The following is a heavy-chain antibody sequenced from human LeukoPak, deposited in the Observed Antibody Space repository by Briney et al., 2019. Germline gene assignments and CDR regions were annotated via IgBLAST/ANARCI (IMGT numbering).Heavy chain of an antibody. J-gene: IGHJ4*02. D-gene: IGHD2-2*02. CDR3: ARDLLVVVPAAIPEVDY. Sequence: SETLSLTCTVSGGSISSSSYYWGWIRQPPGKGLEWMGSIYYSVSTYYNPSLKTRVTISVDTSKNQFSLKLSSVTAADTDVYYCARDLLVVVPAAIPEVDYWGQGTLVTVSS. V-gene: IGHV4-39*07. CDR1: GGSISSSSYY. CDR2: IYYSVST.